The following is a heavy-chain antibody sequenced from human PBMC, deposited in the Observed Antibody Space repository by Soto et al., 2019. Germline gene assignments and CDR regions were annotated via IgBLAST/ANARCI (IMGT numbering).Heavy chain of an antibody. CDR2: ISSSSSYI. CDR3: ARDNRMGSATHFDY. J-gene: IGHJ4*02. Sequence: GGSLGLSCAASGFSFSSYSMNWVRQAPGKGLEWVSSISSSSSYIYYADSLKGRFTISRDNAKNSLYLQMNSLRAEDTAVYYSARDNRMGSATHFDYWGQGTLVTVSS. V-gene: IGHV3-21*01. CDR1: GFSFSSYS. D-gene: IGHD3-10*01.